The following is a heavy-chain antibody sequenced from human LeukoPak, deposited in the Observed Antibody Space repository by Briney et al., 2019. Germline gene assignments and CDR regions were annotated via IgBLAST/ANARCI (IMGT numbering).Heavy chain of an antibody. Sequence: GGSLRLSCAVSGFPFTTYNMNWVRQAPGKGLEWVSYIDSSSSTIYYAGSVKGRFTVSRDNAKNSLDLQMNSLRSEDTAVYYCVRDRGISFYFDYWGQGTLVTVSS. CDR3: VRDRGISFYFDY. J-gene: IGHJ4*02. CDR1: GFPFTTYN. CDR2: IDSSSSTI. D-gene: IGHD3-16*02. V-gene: IGHV3-48*01.